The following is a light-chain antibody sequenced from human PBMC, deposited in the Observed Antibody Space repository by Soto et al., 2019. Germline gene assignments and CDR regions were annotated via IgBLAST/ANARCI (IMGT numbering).Light chain of an antibody. Sequence: MTQSPLSLPVTLGQPASISCRSSQSVGINLAWYQQXPGQAPRFVVYGASTRATGIPARIGGSGSRKEFALTISGLQSEYFAVYYYRTYDSRPLFGQGTRLEIK. J-gene: IGKJ5*01. CDR1: QSVGIN. CDR2: GAS. V-gene: IGKV3-15*01. CDR3: RTYDSRPL.